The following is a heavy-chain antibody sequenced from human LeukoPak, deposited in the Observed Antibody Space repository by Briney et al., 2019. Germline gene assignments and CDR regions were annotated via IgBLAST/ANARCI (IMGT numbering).Heavy chain of an antibody. CDR2: ISSSSSTI. V-gene: IGHV3-48*02. Sequence: GGSLRLSCAASGLTFSSYALQWVRQAPGKGLEWVSYISSSSSTIYYAKSVKGRFTISRDYAQNSLYLQMNSLKNEDTAVYYCVRDPDALDYWGQGTPVTVSS. CDR3: VRDPDALDY. J-gene: IGHJ4*02. CDR1: GLTFSSYA.